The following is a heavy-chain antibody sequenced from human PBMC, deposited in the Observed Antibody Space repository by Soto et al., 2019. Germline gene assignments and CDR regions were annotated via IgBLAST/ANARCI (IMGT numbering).Heavy chain of an antibody. CDR2: ISSNGGFT. CDR3: AVRPQYCSGGSCYSGYYYYGMDV. Sequence: GGSLRLSCSASGFTFSNYALHWARQAPGKGLAYVSSISSNGGFTYYADSVKGRFTISRDNSKNTLYLQMNSLRAEDTAVYYCAVRPQYCSGGSCYSGYYYYGMDVWGQGTTVTVSS. J-gene: IGHJ6*02. CDR1: GFTFSNYA. V-gene: IGHV3-64*04. D-gene: IGHD2-15*01.